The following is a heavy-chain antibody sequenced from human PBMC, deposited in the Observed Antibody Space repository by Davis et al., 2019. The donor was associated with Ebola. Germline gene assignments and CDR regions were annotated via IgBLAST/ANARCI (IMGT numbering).Heavy chain of an antibody. J-gene: IGHJ5*02. CDR2: INHSGST. D-gene: IGHD2-21*01. Sequence: MPGGSLRLSCAVYGGTFSGYYWSWIRQPPGKGLEWIGEINHSGSTNYNPSLKSRVTISVDTSKNQFSLKLSSVTAADTAVYYCARGYSGWFDPWSQGTLVTVSS. V-gene: IGHV4-34*01. CDR3: ARGYSGWFDP. CDR1: GGTFSGYY.